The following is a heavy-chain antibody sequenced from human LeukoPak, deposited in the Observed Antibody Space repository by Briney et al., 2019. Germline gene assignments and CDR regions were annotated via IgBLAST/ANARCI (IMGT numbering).Heavy chain of an antibody. V-gene: IGHV3-9*01. Sequence: GGSLRLSCAASGFTFDDYAMHWVRQAPGKGLEWVSGISWNSGSIGYADSVKGRFTISRDNAKNSLYLQMNSLRAEDTALYYCAKGMTMVRGVIIHWGQGTLVTVSS. J-gene: IGHJ4*02. CDR1: GFTFDDYA. CDR3: AKGMTMVRGVIIH. CDR2: ISWNSGSI. D-gene: IGHD3-10*01.